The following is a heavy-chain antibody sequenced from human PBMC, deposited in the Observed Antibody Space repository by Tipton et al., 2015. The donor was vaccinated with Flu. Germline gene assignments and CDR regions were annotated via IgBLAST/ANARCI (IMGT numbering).Heavy chain of an antibody. CDR3: ARDALRNYDSSGLGLFDY. CDR2: ISAYNGNT. V-gene: IGHV1-18*01. CDR1: GYTFASYG. Sequence: QVQLVQSGAEVKKPGASVKVSCKASGYTFASYGISWVRQAPGQGLEWMGWISAYNGNTNYAQKLQGRVTMTTDTSTSTAYMELRSLRSDDTAVYYCARDALRNYDSSGLGLFDYWGQGTLVTVSS. D-gene: IGHD3-22*01. J-gene: IGHJ4*02.